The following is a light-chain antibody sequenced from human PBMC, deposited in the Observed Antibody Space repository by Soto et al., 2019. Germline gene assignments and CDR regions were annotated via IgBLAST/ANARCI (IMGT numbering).Light chain of an antibody. V-gene: IGLV1-40*01. Sequence: QSVLTQPPSVSGSPGPRVTLSCTGSSSNIGAGYDVHWYQQLPGPAPKLLIYGNSNRPSGVPDRFSGSKSGTSASLAITGLQAEDEADYYCQSYDSSLSGSGVFGGGTKLTVL. J-gene: IGLJ3*02. CDR3: QSYDSSLSGSGV. CDR2: GNS. CDR1: SSNIGAGYD.